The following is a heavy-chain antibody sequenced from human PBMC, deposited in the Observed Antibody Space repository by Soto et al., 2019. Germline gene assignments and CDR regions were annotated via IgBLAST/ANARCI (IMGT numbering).Heavy chain of an antibody. CDR1: GFTFSSFS. V-gene: IGHV3-30*04. Sequence: QVRIMQSGGGVVQPGGSLRLSYTTSGFTFSSFSLHWFRQAPGKRLEWLAGIGSSGITFYADSVKGRFTVSRDNSQDTLYLQMDSLRPEYTDVYYCEREVVTSKWYFDNWGQGILVTVSS. D-gene: IGHD2-21*01. CDR2: IGSSGIT. CDR3: EREVVTSKWYFDN. J-gene: IGHJ4*02.